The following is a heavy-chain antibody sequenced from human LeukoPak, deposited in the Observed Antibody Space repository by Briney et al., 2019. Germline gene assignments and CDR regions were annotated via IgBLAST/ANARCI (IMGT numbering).Heavy chain of an antibody. CDR3: ARAFGYSFDY. J-gene: IGHJ4*02. CDR2: ISSGTI. D-gene: IGHD1-26*01. V-gene: IGHV3-48*02. CDR1: GFTLCTLS. Sequence: QAGGSLRLSCAASGFTLCTLSVHCVRQAPGQGLEWLSHISSGTIAYADSVRGRFTIYRDIGKNSLYLQMNNLRDGDTVVYYCARAFGYSFDYWGQGTLVTVSS.